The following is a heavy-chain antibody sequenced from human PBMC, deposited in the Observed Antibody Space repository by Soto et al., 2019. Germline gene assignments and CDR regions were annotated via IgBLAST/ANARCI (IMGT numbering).Heavy chain of an antibody. CDR3: ARDVLEPNCYYYGMDV. V-gene: IGHV3-7*01. CDR1: GFTFSSYW. Sequence: GGSLRLSCAASGFTFSSYWMSWVRQAPGKGLEWVANIKQDGSEKYYVDSVKGRFTISRDNAKNSLYLQMNSLRAEDTAVYYCARDVLEPNCYYYGMDVWGQGTTVTVSS. CDR2: IKQDGSEK. J-gene: IGHJ6*02. D-gene: IGHD1-1*01.